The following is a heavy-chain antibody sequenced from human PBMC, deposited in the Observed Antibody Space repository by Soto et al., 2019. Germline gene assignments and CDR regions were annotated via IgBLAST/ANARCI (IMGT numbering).Heavy chain of an antibody. V-gene: IGHV1-58*01. D-gene: IGHD3-22*01. CDR3: AATLDCGSYDFGGYPS. Sequence: QMHVVQSGPEVKKPGTSVKVSCKGSGFTFSRSAVQWVRQARGQGLEWIGWIVAASGKTDYSQIFQERVTITRDMSTSSAYMELSSLSSEDTAVYYCAATLDCGSYDFGGYPSWGQGTLVTVSS. CDR2: IVAASGKT. CDR1: GFTFSRSA. J-gene: IGHJ4*02.